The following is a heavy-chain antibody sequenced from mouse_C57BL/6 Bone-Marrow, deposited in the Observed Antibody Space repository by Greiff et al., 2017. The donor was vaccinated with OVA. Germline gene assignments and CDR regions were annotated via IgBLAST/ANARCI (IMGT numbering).Heavy chain of an antibody. V-gene: IGHV1-64*01. Sequence: QVQLQQPGAELVKPGASVKLSCKASGYTFTSYWMHWVKQRPGQGLEWIGMIHPNSGSTNYNEKFKSKATLTVDKSSSTAYMPLSSLTSEDSAVYYCAREGFYGPYFDVWGTGTTVTVSS. CDR1: GYTFTSYW. CDR2: IHPNSGST. CDR3: AREGFYGPYFDV. J-gene: IGHJ1*03. D-gene: IGHD1-1*02.